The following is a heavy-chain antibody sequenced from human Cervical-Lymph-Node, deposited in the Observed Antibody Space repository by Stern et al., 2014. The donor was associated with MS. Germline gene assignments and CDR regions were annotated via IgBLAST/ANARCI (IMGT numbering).Heavy chain of an antibody. CDR3: ARDYGDYAFDY. V-gene: IGHV5-51*01. CDR2: IYPGDSDT. Sequence: QLVQSGAEVKKPGESLKISCKGSGYRFTANWIAWVRQMPGKDLEWRGIIYPGDSDTRYSPSFQGQVTISADKSISTAYLQWSSLKASDTAMYYCARDYGDYAFDYWGQGTLVTVSS. J-gene: IGHJ4*02. D-gene: IGHD4-17*01. CDR1: GYRFTANW.